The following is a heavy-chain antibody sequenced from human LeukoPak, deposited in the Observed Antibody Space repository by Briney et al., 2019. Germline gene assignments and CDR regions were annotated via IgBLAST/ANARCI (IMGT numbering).Heavy chain of an antibody. CDR1: GFTFSSYS. CDR3: ARDTYDILTPFDY. V-gene: IGHV3-21*01. J-gene: IGHJ4*02. D-gene: IGHD3-9*01. CDR2: ISSSSSYI. Sequence: TAGGSLRLSCAASGFTFSSYSMNWVRQAPGKGREWVSSISSSSSYIYYADSVKGRFTISRDNAKNSLYLQMNSLRAEDTAVYYYARDTYDILTPFDYWGQGTLVTVSS.